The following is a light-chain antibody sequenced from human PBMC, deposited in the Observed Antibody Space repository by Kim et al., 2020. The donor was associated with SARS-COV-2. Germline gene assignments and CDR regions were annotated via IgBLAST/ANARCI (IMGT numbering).Light chain of an antibody. CDR2: EDD. CDR3: QSYDSSILV. J-gene: IGLJ3*02. CDR1: SGGIDMNY. Sequence: GKTVTISCTRSSGGIDMNYVHWYRQRPGSAPTAVIFEDDQRPSGVPDRFSASIDTSSNSASLTISGLKTEDEADYYCQSYDSSILVFGGGTQLTVL. V-gene: IGLV6-57*03.